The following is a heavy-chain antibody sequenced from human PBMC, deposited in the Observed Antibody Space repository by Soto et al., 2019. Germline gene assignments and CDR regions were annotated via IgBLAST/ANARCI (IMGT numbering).Heavy chain of an antibody. CDR1: GGSISSSNW. V-gene: IGHV4-4*02. J-gene: IGHJ6*02. D-gene: IGHD3-10*01. CDR2: IYHSGST. Sequence: SETLSLTCAVSGGSISSSNWWSWVRQPPGKGLEWIGEIYHSGSTNYNPSLKSRVTISVDKSKNQFSLKLSSVTAADTAVYYCARDTRCYYGSGTKRSGGSYGMDVWGQGTTVTVSS. CDR3: ARDTRCYYGSGTKRSGGSYGMDV.